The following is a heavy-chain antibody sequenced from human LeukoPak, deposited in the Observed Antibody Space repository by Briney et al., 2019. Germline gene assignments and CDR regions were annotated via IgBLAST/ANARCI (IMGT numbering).Heavy chain of an antibody. CDR3: LIVVVPAAPANFSVTGRDY. J-gene: IGHJ4*02. CDR1: GFTFSSYS. D-gene: IGHD2-2*01. Sequence: PGGSLRLSCAASGFTFSSYSMNWVRQAPGKGLEWASYISSSSSTIYYADSVKGRFTISRDNAKNSLYLQMNSLRAEDTAVYYCLIVVVPAAPANFSVTGRDYWGQGTLVTVSS. V-gene: IGHV3-48*04. CDR2: ISSSSSTI.